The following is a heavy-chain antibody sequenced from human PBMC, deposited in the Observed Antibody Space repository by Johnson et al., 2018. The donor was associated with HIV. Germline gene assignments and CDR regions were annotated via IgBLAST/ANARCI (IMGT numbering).Heavy chain of an antibody. CDR2: ISYDGVNK. Sequence: QVQLVESGGGVVQPGRSLRLSCAASEFSFSTYALHWVRQAPGEGLEWVAVISYDGVNKYYADSVKGRFTVSRDNSKNTLYLQMTSLRAEDTAVYYCARDESGYDEGFDAFDIWGQGTMVTVSS. J-gene: IGHJ3*02. CDR1: EFSFSTYA. D-gene: IGHD5-12*01. CDR3: ARDESGYDEGFDAFDI. V-gene: IGHV3-30*04.